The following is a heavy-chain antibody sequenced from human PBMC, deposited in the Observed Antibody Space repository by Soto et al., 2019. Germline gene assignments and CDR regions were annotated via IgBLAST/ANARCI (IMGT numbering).Heavy chain of an antibody. Sequence: PGESLKISCKGSGYSFTNYWIAWVRQMPGKGLDWMGIIYPGDSDTRYSPSFQGQVTISVDKSLSTAYLQWSSLKASDTAMYYCARGYCSSSSCYDLFDPWGQGTLVTVSS. CDR2: IYPGDSDT. J-gene: IGHJ5*02. CDR3: ARGYCSSSSCYDLFDP. D-gene: IGHD2-2*01. CDR1: GYSFTNYW. V-gene: IGHV5-51*01.